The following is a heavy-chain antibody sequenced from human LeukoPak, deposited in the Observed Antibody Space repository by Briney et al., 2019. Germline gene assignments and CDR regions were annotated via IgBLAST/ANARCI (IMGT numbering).Heavy chain of an antibody. J-gene: IGHJ5*02. CDR1: GGSFSGYY. CDR3: ARDPGYNYGYGSTKYNWFDP. V-gene: IGHV4-34*01. D-gene: IGHD5-18*01. Sequence: SETLSLTCAVYGGSFSGYYWSWIRQPPGKGLEWIGEINHSGSTNYNPSLKSRVTISVDTSKNQFSLKLSSVTAADTAVYYCARDPGYNYGYGSTKYNWFDPWGQGTLVTVSS. CDR2: INHSGST.